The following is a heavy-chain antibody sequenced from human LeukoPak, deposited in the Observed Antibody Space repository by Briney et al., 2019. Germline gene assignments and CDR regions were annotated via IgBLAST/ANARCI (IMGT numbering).Heavy chain of an antibody. CDR2: IYHSGST. J-gene: IGHJ5*02. CDR1: GYSISSGYY. CDR3: ARDSTIEYYYGSGSPFVPQMYNWFDP. V-gene: IGHV4-38-2*02. D-gene: IGHD3-10*01. Sequence: SSETLSLTCAVSGYSISSGYYWGWIRQPPGKGLEWIGSIYHSGSTYYNPSLKSRVTISVDTSKNQFSLKLSSVTAADTAVYYCARDSTIEYYYGSGSPFVPQMYNWFDPWGQGTLVTVSS.